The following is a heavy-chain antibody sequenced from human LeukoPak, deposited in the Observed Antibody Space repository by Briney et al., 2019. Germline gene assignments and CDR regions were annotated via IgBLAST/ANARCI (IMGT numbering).Heavy chain of an antibody. CDR3: AKDRCSNGIGCYYYYMDV. CDR2: IRSDGSNK. D-gene: IGHD2-8*01. J-gene: IGHJ6*03. V-gene: IGHV3-30*02. Sequence: QPGGSLRLSCAASGFTFGSYGMHWVRQAPGKGLEWVTFIRSDGSNKYYADSVKGRFTISRDSSKNILYLQMNSLRAEDTAVYYCAKDRCSNGIGCYYYYMDVWGKGTTVTISS. CDR1: GFTFGSYG.